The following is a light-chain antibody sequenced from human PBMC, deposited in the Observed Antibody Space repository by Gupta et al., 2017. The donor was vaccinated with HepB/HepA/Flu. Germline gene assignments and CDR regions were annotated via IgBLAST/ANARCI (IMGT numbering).Light chain of an antibody. Sequence: QSVLTQPPSASGTPGQTVTISCSGSSSNVQTNYVYWYQQLPGRDPTLIIVRNTQRPSGVPHRFSCDTCCAYASPVISXRXSEDEAXEYCSYWDDSMRGPGVFGGGTKLTVL. V-gene: IGLV1-47*01. CDR2: RNT. CDR3: SYWDDSMRGPGV. J-gene: IGLJ2*01. CDR1: SSNVQTNY.